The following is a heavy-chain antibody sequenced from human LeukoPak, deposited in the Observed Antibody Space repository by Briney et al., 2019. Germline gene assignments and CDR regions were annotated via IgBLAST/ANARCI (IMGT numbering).Heavy chain of an antibody. CDR2: IYYSGST. CDR3: ASDPYDILTGYFY. V-gene: IGHV4-39*07. J-gene: IGHJ4*02. D-gene: IGHD3-9*01. Sequence: SETLSLTCTASGGSISSSSYYWGWIRQPPGKGLEWIGSIYYSGSTYYNPSLKSRVTISVDTSKNQFSLKLSSVTAADTAVYYCASDPYDILTGYFYWGQGTLVTVSS. CDR1: GGSISSSSYY.